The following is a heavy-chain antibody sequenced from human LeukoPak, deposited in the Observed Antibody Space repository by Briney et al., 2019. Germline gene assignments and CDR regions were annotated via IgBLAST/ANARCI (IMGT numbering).Heavy chain of an antibody. CDR1: GFSFGTYA. CDR3: TRYSGRTAY. Sequence: GGSLRLSCTSCGFSFGTYAVSGFRQAPGKGLEWVAFIRSKTFGGTTEYAASVKGRFTISRDDSNSIAYLQMNSPKTEDTAVYYCTRYSGRTAYWGQGTLVSVSS. J-gene: IGHJ4*02. CDR2: IRSKTFGGTT. V-gene: IGHV3-49*03. D-gene: IGHD5-18*01.